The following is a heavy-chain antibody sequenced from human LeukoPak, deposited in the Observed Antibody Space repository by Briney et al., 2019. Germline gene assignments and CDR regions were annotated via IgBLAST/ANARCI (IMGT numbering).Heavy chain of an antibody. CDR1: GFTFSDYY. Sequence: GGSLRLSCAASGFTFSDYYMSWIRQAPGKGLEWVSYISSSGSTIYYADSVKGRFTISRDNAKNSLYLQMNSLRAEDTAVYYCAKPYIVVVPAANGMDVWGQGTTVTVSS. J-gene: IGHJ6*02. CDR3: AKPYIVVVPAANGMDV. CDR2: ISSSGSTI. D-gene: IGHD2-2*01. V-gene: IGHV3-11*01.